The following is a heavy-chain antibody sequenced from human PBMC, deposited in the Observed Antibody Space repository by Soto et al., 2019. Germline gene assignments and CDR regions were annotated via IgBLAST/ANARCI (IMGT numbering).Heavy chain of an antibody. CDR2: ISSSSSTI. D-gene: IGHD5-12*01. CDR3: ARGGTIAVTTIGDY. CDR1: GFTFRSYN. Sequence: GGSLRLSCAASGFTFRSYNMNWVRQAPGKGLDWLSYISSSSSTIYYADSVKGRCTISRDNAKNSLYLQMNSLRDDDTAMYYCARGGTIAVTTIGDYWGQGTLVTVSS. V-gene: IGHV3-48*02. J-gene: IGHJ4*01.